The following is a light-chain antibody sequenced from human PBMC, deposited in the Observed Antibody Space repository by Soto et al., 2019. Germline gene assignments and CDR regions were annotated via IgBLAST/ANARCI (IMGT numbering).Light chain of an antibody. J-gene: IGKJ1*01. CDR1: QSVSSY. V-gene: IGKV3-20*01. CDR2: GAS. CDR3: QQYGSSPRT. Sequence: EIVLTQSPGTLCLSPGERATLSCRASQSVSSYLAWYQQKPGQAPRLLIYGASSRATGIPDRFSGSGSGTDFTLTISRLEPEDFAVFYCQQYGSSPRTFGQGTKVEIK.